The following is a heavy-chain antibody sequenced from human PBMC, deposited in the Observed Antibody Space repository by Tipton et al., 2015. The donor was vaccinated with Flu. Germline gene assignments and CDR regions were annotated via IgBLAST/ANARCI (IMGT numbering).Heavy chain of an antibody. J-gene: IGHJ6*02. CDR1: GFTFSSYE. CDR2: ISSSGSTI. Sequence: GSLTLSCAASGFTFSSYEMNWVRQAPGKGREWVSYISSSGSTIYYADPVKGRFTISRDNTKNSLYLQMNSLRAEDTAVYYCARDTRVVVGAASYYYYYGMEEMGQGTTVNVS. V-gene: IGHV3-48*03. D-gene: IGHD2-15*01. CDR3: ARDTRVVVGAASYYYYYGMEE.